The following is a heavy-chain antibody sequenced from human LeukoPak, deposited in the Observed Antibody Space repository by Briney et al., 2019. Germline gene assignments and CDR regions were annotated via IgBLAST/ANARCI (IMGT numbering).Heavy chain of an antibody. D-gene: IGHD3-16*01. CDR3: AISEYMWGLAS. CDR2: IDRISGAS. J-gene: IGHJ4*02. Sequence: GASVKVSCKAFGVTLIGYHMHWVRQAPGRRPEWMGWIDRISGASSPAQKFQGRVTMTRDTSMSTFYMDMSGLTSDDTAIYYCAISEYMWGLASWGVGTQVTVSS. V-gene: IGHV1-2*02. CDR1: GVTLIGYH.